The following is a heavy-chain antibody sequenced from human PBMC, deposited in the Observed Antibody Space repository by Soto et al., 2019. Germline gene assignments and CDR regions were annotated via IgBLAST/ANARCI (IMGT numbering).Heavy chain of an antibody. CDR1: LFTFSRNG. V-gene: IGHV3-30*18. D-gene: IGHD3-9*01. CDR2: ISYDGSNK. J-gene: IGHJ6*02. Sequence: SLRVSWSASLFTFSRNGRHWVLHTPFKLLEFLSVISYDGSNKYYADSVKGRFTISRDNSKNTLYLQMNSLRAEDTAVYYCAKSEYYDILTGYSYYYYGMDVWGQGTTVTVSS. CDR3: AKSEYYDILTGYSYYYYGMDV.